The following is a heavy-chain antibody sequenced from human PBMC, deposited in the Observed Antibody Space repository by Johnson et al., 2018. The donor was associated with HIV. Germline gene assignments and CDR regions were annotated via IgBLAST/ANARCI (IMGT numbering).Heavy chain of an antibody. CDR3: ARDYREANAFDI. CDR1: GFTFSSYA. Sequence: QVQLVESGGGVVQPGRSLRLSCAASGFTFSSYAMHWVRQAPGKGLEWVAVISYDGSNQYYEDSVKGRFTISRDNSKNTLYLQMNSLRAEDTAVYYCARDYREANAFDIWGQGTMVTVSS. D-gene: IGHD1-26*01. V-gene: IGHV3-30-3*01. CDR2: ISYDGSNQ. J-gene: IGHJ3*02.